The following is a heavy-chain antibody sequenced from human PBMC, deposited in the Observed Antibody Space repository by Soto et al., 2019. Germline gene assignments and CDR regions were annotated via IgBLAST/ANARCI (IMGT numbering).Heavy chain of an antibody. J-gene: IGHJ4*02. CDR1: GDSIRSYY. V-gene: IGHV4-59*01. Sequence: SETLSLTCTVSGDSIRSYYWSWIRQPPGKGLEWIGYIYDSGSTNYNPSLKSRVTISVDTSKSQFSLKLSSVTAADTAVYYCARVDHRGYFSVLTDFWGQGILVTVSA. CDR3: ARVDHRGYFSVLTDF. D-gene: IGHD3-10*02. CDR2: IYDSGST.